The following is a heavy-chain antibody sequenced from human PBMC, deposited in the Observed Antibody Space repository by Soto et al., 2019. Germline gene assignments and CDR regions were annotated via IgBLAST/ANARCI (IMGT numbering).Heavy chain of an antibody. CDR2: IYYSGST. CDR1: GGSISSGGYY. J-gene: IGHJ4*02. D-gene: IGHD2-15*01. V-gene: IGHV4-31*03. Sequence: QVQLQESGPGLVKPSQTLSLTCTVSGGSISSGGYYWSWIRQHPGKGLEWIGYIYYSGSTYYNQSLKSRVSISVDTSKNQFSLKLSSVTAADTAVYYCASAGRYCSGGSCYSPSPYYFDYWGQGTLVTVSS. CDR3: ASAGRYCSGGSCYSPSPYYFDY.